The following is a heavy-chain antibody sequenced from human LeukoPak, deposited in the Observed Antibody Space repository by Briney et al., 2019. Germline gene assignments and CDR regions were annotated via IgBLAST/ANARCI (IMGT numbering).Heavy chain of an antibody. CDR3: ARDWFNDY. Sequence: GGSLRLSCAASGFTFINYALHWIRQVPGKGLEWVSAISGSGAHTFYADSVKGRFTVSRDNFNDTLYLQMNSLRVEDTAIYYCARDWFNDYWGQGTLVTVSS. D-gene: IGHD3-9*01. CDR1: GFTFINYA. V-gene: IGHV3-23*01. J-gene: IGHJ4*02. CDR2: ISGSGAHT.